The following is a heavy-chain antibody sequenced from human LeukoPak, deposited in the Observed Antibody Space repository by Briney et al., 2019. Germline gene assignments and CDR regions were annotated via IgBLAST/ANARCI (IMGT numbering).Heavy chain of an antibody. CDR2: IKQDGSEK. CDR3: ARDRDGFVVVPAAEIL. Sequence: PGGSLRLSCAASGFTFSSYWMSWVRQAPGKGLEWVANIKQDGSEKYYVDSVKGRFTISRDNAKNSLYLQMNSLRAEDTAVYYCARDRDGFVVVPAAEILWGQGTLVTVSS. D-gene: IGHD2-2*01. J-gene: IGHJ4*02. CDR1: GFTFSSYW. V-gene: IGHV3-7*01.